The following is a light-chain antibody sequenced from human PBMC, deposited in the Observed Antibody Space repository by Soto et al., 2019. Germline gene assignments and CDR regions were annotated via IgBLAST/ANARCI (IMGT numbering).Light chain of an antibody. CDR1: QSVSSH. Sequence: EIVLTQSPATLSLSPGERATLFCRASQSVSSHLAWYQQKPGQAPRLLIYDASNRATGIPARFSGSGSGTDFTLTISSLDPEEFAVYYGQPRSSWPPLTFGGGTKVEIK. CDR2: DAS. V-gene: IGKV3-11*01. CDR3: QPRSSWPPLT. J-gene: IGKJ4*01.